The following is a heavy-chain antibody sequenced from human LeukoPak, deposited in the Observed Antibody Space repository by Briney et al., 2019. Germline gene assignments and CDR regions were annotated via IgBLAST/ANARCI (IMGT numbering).Heavy chain of an antibody. CDR3: ARGRIAARTRWFDP. CDR1: GYSITRGYF. D-gene: IGHD6-6*01. Sequence: PSETLSLTCTVSGYSITRGYFWGWIRQSPGKGLEWIASMFHSGSTYYNPSLKSRVTISVDTSKNQFSLKLSSVTAADTAVYYCARGRIAARTRWFDPWGQGTLVTVSS. V-gene: IGHV4-38-2*02. CDR2: MFHSGST. J-gene: IGHJ5*02.